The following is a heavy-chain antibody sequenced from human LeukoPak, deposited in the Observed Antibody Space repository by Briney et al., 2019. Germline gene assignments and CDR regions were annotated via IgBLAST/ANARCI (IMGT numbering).Heavy chain of an antibody. CDR3: ARDRWWELRGGDYFDY. D-gene: IGHD1-26*01. Sequence: GASVKVSCKASGYTFTSYGISWVRQAPGQGLEWMGWISAYNGNTNYTQKLQGRVTMTTDTSTSTAYMELRSLRSDDTAVYYCARDRWWELRGGDYFDYWGQGTLVTVSS. CDR1: GYTFTSYG. V-gene: IGHV1-18*01. CDR2: ISAYNGNT. J-gene: IGHJ4*02.